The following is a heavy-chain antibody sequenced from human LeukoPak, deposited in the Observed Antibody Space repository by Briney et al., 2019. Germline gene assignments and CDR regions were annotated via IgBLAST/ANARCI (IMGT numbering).Heavy chain of an antibody. V-gene: IGHV1-2*02. J-gene: IGHJ4*02. CDR2: INPNSGGT. D-gene: IGHD3-9*01. Sequence: GASVKVSCKASGYTFTGYYMHWVRQAPGQGLEWMGWINPNSGGTNYAQKFQGRVTMTEDTSTDTAYMELSSLRSEDTAVYYCAIDLLRYVDWSPPLGYWGQGTLVTVSS. CDR1: GYTFTGYY. CDR3: AIDLLRYVDWSPPLGY.